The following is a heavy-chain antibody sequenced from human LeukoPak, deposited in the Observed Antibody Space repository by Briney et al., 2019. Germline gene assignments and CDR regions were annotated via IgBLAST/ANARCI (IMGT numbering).Heavy chain of an antibody. J-gene: IGHJ4*02. D-gene: IGHD6-6*01. CDR3: ARDLGSSSSPIDY. CDR2: INQDGSET. V-gene: IGHV3-7*01. CDR1: GFTFSNYW. Sequence: GGSLRLSCAASGFTFSNYWMTWVRQAPGKGLEWVANINQDGSETYYVDSVKGRFTISRDTAENSLYLQMNSLRAEDTAVYFCARDLGSSSSPIDYWGQGTLVTVSS.